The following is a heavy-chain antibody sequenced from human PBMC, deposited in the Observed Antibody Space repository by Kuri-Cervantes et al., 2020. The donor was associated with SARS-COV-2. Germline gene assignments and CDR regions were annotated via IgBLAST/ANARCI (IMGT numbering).Heavy chain of an antibody. Sequence: GGSLRLSCAASGFTFSSYSMNWVRQAPGKGLEWVSYISSSSTIYYADSVKGRFTISRDNAKNSLYLQMNSLRDEDTAVYYCARCARLRWDFDYWGRGTLVTVSS. J-gene: IGHJ4*02. CDR3: ARCARLRWDFDY. D-gene: IGHD4-23*01. CDR1: GFTFSSYS. V-gene: IGHV3-48*02. CDR2: ISSSSTI.